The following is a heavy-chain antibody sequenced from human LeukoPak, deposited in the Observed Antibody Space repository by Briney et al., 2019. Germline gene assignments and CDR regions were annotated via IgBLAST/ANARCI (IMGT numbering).Heavy chain of an antibody. CDR2: INPNSGGT. J-gene: IGHJ4*02. CDR1: GYTFTGYY. D-gene: IGHD6-13*01. V-gene: IGHV1-2*02. CDR3: ARDPLKFLSSSWHKPSFDY. Sequence: ASVKVSCKASGYTFTGYYMHWVRQAPGQGLEWMGWINPNSGGTNYAQKFQGRVTMTRDTSISTAYMELSRLRSDDTAVYYCARDPLKFLSSSWHKPSFDYWGQGTLVTVSS.